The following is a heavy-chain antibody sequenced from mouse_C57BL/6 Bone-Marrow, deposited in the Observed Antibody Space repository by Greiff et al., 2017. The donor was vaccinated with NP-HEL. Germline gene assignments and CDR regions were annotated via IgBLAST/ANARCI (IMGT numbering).Heavy chain of an antibody. D-gene: IGHD2-3*01. J-gene: IGHJ4*01. CDR3: ARNDGYSYYYAMDY. Sequence: VKLMESDAELVKPGASVKISCKVSGYTFTDHTIHWMKQRPEQGLEWIGYIYPRDGSTKYNEKFKGKATLTADKSSSTAYMQLNSLTSEDSAVYFCARNDGYSYYYAMDYWGQGTSVTVSS. CDR2: IYPRDGST. V-gene: IGHV1-78*01. CDR1: GYTFTDHT.